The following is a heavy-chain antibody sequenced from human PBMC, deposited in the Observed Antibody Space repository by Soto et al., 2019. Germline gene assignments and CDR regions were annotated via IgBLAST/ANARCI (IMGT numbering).Heavy chain of an antibody. Sequence: QLQPQESGPGLVRPWETLSLTCTVTGGSISSSNYFWGWIRQSPVKGLEWIGSCHNSGVTYYNPSLKSRATVDMSKNQISLKLSSVTAADTALYYCATTSSGYPYWGRGTLVTVSS. D-gene: IGHD3-22*01. CDR2: CHNSGVT. V-gene: IGHV4-39*01. CDR3: ATTSSGYPY. CDR1: GGSISSSNYF. J-gene: IGHJ4*02.